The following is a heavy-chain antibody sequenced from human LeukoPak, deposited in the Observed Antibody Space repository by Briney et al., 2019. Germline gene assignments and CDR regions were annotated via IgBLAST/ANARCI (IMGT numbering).Heavy chain of an antibody. CDR1: GGTFSSYA. V-gene: IGHV1-69*01. CDR3: ARDSSSPPGWFDP. D-gene: IGHD6-13*01. Sequence: SVKVSCKASGGTFSSYAISWVRQAPGQGLEWMGGIIPIFGTANYAQKFQGRVTITADESTSTAYMELSSLRSEDAAVYYCARDSSSPPGWFDPWGQGTLVTVSS. CDR2: IIPIFGTA. J-gene: IGHJ5*02.